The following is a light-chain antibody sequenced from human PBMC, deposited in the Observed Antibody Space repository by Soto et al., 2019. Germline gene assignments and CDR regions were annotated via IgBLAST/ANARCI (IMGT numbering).Light chain of an antibody. CDR2: KAS. V-gene: IGKV1-5*03. CDR3: QQYNRYWT. Sequence: DIQMTQSPSTLSASVGDRVTITCRSSQSLSSWLAWYQQKPGKAPKLLIYKASSLEGGVPARFSGSGSGTEYTLTISSLQPDDFATYYCQQYNRYWTFGQGTKVDIK. CDR1: QSLSSW. J-gene: IGKJ1*01.